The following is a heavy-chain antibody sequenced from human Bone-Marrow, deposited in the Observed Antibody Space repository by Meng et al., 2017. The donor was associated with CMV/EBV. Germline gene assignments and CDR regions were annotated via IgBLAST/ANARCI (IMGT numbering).Heavy chain of an antibody. CDR2: MNPNSGNT. V-gene: IGHV1-8*02. CDR3: ARVKGDTAMVGDAFDI. Sequence: ASVKVSCKAPGYTFTSYDINWVRQATGQGLEWMGWMNPNSGNTGYAQKFQGRVTMTRDTSISTAYMELSRLRSDDTAVYYCARVKGDTAMVGDAFDIWGQGTMVTVSS. CDR1: GYTFTSYD. D-gene: IGHD5-18*01. J-gene: IGHJ3*02.